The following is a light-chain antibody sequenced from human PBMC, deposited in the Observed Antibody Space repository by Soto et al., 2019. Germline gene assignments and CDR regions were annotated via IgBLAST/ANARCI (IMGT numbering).Light chain of an antibody. Sequence: DIVMTQSPDSLAVSLGERATINCKSSQSVLYSSNNKNYLAWYQQKQGHPPKLLIYWASTRESGVPDRFSGSGSGTDFTLTISSLQAEDVAVYYCQQYYSPPPTFGQGTKVEIK. CDR3: QQYYSPPPT. J-gene: IGKJ1*01. V-gene: IGKV4-1*01. CDR1: QSVLYSSNNKNY. CDR2: WAS.